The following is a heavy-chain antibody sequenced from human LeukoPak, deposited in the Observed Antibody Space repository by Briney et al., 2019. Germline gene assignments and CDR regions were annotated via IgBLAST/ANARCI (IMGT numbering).Heavy chain of an antibody. CDR2: IYYSGST. CDR1: GGSISSGGYY. D-gene: IGHD3-10*01. J-gene: IGHJ5*02. CDR3: ARDQDDGSGTSHWFDP. Sequence: SQTLSLTCTVSGGSISSGGYYWSWIRQPPGKGLEWIGYIYYSGSTYYNPSLKSRVTISVDTSKNQFSLKLSSVTAADTAVYYCARDQDDGSGTSHWFDPWGQGTLVTVSS. V-gene: IGHV4-31*03.